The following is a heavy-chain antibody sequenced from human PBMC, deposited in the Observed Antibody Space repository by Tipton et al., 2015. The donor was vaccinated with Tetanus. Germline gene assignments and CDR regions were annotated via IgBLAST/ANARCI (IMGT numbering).Heavy chain of an antibody. CDR3: GREEGVSSTEGLQQQHHAAGYGY. CDR2: INTNTGNP. Sequence: QLVQSGSELKKPGASVKVSCKASGYTFISYAMNWVRQAPGQGLEWMGWINTNTGNPTYAQGFTGQFVFSLDNSVSTTYLQISSLKAEDTAVYYCGREEGVSSTEGLQQQHHAAGYGYWGQGTLVTVSS. V-gene: IGHV7-4-1*02. J-gene: IGHJ4*02. CDR1: GYTFISYA. D-gene: IGHD6-13*01.